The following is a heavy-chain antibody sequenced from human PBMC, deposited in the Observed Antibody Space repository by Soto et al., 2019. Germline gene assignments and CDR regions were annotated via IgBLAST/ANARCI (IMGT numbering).Heavy chain of an antibody. J-gene: IGHJ6*02. D-gene: IGHD2-2*01. CDR1: GGSISSSNW. CDR2: IYHSGST. V-gene: IGHV4-4*02. CDR3: ARDELVPAAMDYYYGMDV. Sequence: PSETLSLTCAVSGGSISSSNWWSWVRQPPGKGLEWIGEIYHSGSTNYNPSLKSRVTISVDKSKNQFSLKLSSVTAADTAVYYCARDELVPAAMDYYYGMDVWGQGTTVTVSS.